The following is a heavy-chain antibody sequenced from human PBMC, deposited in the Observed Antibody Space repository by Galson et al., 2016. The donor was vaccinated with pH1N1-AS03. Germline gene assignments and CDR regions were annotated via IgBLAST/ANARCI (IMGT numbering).Heavy chain of an antibody. CDR3: ATELLSHYGLEV. Sequence: SVKVSCKVSGHTLNDVSMHWVRQAPGKGLEWMASFDPADDETIFAQKFQGRVTMNEATLTDIAYMELTSLRTEDTAAYSCATELLSHYGLEVWGQGTKVTV. CDR1: GHTLNDVS. J-gene: IGHJ6*02. D-gene: IGHD2-15*01. CDR2: FDPADDET. V-gene: IGHV1-24*01.